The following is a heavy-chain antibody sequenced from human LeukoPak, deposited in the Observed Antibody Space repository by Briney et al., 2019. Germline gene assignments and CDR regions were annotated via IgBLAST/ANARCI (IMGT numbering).Heavy chain of an antibody. Sequence: SETLSLTCTVSGGSISSYYWSWIRQPAGKGLEWIGRIYTSGSTNYNPSLKSRVTMSVDTSKNQFSLKLSSVTAADTAVYYCARGTLGIAARDFDYWGQGTLVTVSS. D-gene: IGHD6-6*01. CDR2: IYTSGST. J-gene: IGHJ4*02. V-gene: IGHV4-4*07. CDR1: GGSISSYY. CDR3: ARGTLGIAARDFDY.